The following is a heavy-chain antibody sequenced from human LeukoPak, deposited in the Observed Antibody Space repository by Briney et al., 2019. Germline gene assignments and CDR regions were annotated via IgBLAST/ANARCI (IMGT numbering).Heavy chain of an antibody. CDR3: ARDRRGELVWSDP. Sequence: SETLSLTCTVSGYSISSSYYWGWIRQPPGKGLEWIGSIYHSGSTYYNPSLKSRVTISVDTSKNQFSLKLSSVTAADTAVYYCARDRRGELVWSDPWGQGTLVTVSS. V-gene: IGHV4-38-2*02. CDR2: IYHSGST. CDR1: GYSISSSYY. D-gene: IGHD3-10*01. J-gene: IGHJ5*02.